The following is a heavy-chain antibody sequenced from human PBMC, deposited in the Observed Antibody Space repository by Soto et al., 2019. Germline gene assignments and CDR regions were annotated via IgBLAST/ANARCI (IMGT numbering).Heavy chain of an antibody. CDR1: GYTFTSYG. J-gene: IGHJ4*02. V-gene: IGHV1-18*01. CDR3: ARDFPYISSGDGLSGYDY. D-gene: IGHD6-13*01. CDR2: ISADNGNT. Sequence: QVQLVPSGAEVKKPGASVKVSCKAAGYTFTSYGISWVRQAPGQGLECMGWISADNGNTHYAQTLQGRVTMTTDTSTSTADMEVRILGSDDTAVYYCARDFPYISSGDGLSGYDYWGEGTLVTVAA.